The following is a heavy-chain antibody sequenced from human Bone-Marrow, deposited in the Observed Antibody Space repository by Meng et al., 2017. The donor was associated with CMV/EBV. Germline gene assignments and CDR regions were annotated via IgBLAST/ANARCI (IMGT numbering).Heavy chain of an antibody. J-gene: IGHJ5*02. CDR3: ARESNAWGWFDP. Sequence: SETLSLTCAVYGGSFSGYYWSWIRQPPGKGLEWIGEINHSGSTNYNPSLKSRVTTSVDTSKNQFSLKLSSVTAADTAVYYCARESNAWGWFDPWGQGTLVTVSS. V-gene: IGHV4-34*01. CDR2: INHSGST. D-gene: IGHD3-16*01. CDR1: GGSFSGYY.